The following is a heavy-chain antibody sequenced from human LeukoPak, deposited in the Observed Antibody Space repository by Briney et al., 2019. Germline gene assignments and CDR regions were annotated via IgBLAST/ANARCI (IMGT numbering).Heavy chain of an antibody. V-gene: IGHV3-15*01. CDR2: IKSKTDGGTT. Sequence: GGSLRLSCAASGFSLTNAWMSWMSWVGQAPGKGLELVGRIKSKTDGGTTDYAAPVKGRFTISRDDSKNTLYLQMNSLKIEDTAIYYCTTTQGGTSFDAFHIWGQGTMVTVSS. CDR1: GFSLTNAW. CDR3: TTTQGGTSFDAFHI. D-gene: IGHD1-7*01. J-gene: IGHJ3*02.